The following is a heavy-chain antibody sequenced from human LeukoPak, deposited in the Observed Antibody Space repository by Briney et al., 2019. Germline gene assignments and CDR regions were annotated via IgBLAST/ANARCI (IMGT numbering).Heavy chain of an antibody. CDR2: IYTSGST. V-gene: IGHV4-4*07. J-gene: IGHJ4*02. D-gene: IGHD4/OR15-4a*01. CDR1: GGSISGYY. Sequence: PSETLSLTCTVSGGSISGYYWSWIRQPAGNGLEWIGRIYTSGSTHYNSSLKGRVTMSVDTSKNQFSLKVRSVTAADTAVYYCARDRCPDYAATSPCFDYWGQGTLVTVSS. CDR3: ARDRCPDYAATSPCFDY.